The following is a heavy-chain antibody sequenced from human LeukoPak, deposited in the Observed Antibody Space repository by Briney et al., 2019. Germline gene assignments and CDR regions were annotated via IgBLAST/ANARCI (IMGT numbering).Heavy chain of an antibody. Sequence: GGSLRLSCATSRFTFSDYFMDWVRQAPGKGLEWVGLSRTKGGRYSTEYAASVRGRFSILRDESKNSAYLQMNSLRTEDTAVYFCVREYFYGTDVWGQGTTVTVSS. CDR2: SRTKGGRYST. J-gene: IGHJ6*02. CDR1: RFTFSDYF. V-gene: IGHV3-72*01. CDR3: VREYFYGTDV.